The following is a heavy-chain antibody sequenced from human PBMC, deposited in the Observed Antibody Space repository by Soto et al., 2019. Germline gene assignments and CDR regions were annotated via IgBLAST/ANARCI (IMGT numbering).Heavy chain of an antibody. D-gene: IGHD4-17*01. Sequence: PGESLKISCKGSGYSFTSYWIGWVRQMPGKGLEWMGIIYPGDSDTRYSPSFQGQVTISADKSISTAYLQWSSLKASDTAMYYCARHPGSPYGDYERPFIQGMDVWGQGTTVTVSS. CDR3: ARHPGSPYGDYERPFIQGMDV. J-gene: IGHJ6*02. CDR1: GYSFTSYW. V-gene: IGHV5-51*01. CDR2: IYPGDSDT.